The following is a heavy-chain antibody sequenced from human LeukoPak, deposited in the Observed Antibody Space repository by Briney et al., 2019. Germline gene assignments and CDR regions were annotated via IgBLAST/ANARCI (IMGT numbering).Heavy chain of an antibody. V-gene: IGHV4-4*02. Sequence: SGTLSLTCGVSGGSITNTNYWTWVRQPPGKGLEWIGEVNLQGSTNYNPSLMGRVAISVDTSENHIPLQLTSVTAADTAVYYCAREGGPYRPLDYSGQGTLVTVSS. CDR1: GGSITNTNY. CDR3: AREGGPYRPLDY. J-gene: IGHJ4*02. CDR2: VNLQGST.